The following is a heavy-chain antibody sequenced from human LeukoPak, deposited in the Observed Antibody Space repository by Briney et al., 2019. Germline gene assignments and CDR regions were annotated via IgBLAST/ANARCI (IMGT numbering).Heavy chain of an antibody. D-gene: IGHD3-22*01. CDR1: GYTFTSYG. CDR2: ISAYNGNT. CDR3: ARAGSYYHDSSGYYPLDY. J-gene: IGHJ4*02. Sequence: ASVKVSCKASGYTFTSYGISWVRQAPGQGLEWMGWISAYNGNTNYAQKLQGRVTMTTDTSTSTAYMELRSLRSDDTAVYYCARAGSYYHDSSGYYPLDYWGQGTLVTVSS. V-gene: IGHV1-18*01.